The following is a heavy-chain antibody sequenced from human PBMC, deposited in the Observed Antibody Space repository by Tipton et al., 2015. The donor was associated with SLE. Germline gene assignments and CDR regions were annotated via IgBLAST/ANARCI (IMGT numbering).Heavy chain of an antibody. J-gene: IGHJ5*02. V-gene: IGHV4-34*01. CDR3: ARLRYDYVWGSYRPHWFDP. Sequence: TLSLTCAVYGGSFSGYYWSWIRQPPGKGLEWIGEINHSGSTNYNPSLKSRVTISVDTSKNQFSLKLSSVTAADTAVYYCARLRYDYVWGSYRPHWFDPWGQGTLVTVSS. CDR2: INHSGST. CDR1: GGSFSGYY. D-gene: IGHD3-16*02.